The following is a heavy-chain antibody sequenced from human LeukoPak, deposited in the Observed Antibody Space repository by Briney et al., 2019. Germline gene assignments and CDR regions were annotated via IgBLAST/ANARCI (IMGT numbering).Heavy chain of an antibody. CDR2: TNHSGST. CDR1: GGSFSGYY. CDR3: ARGVAVTTGSYYYYMDV. Sequence: PSETLSLTCAVYGGSFSGYYWSWIRQPPGKGLEWIGETNHSGSTNYNPSLKSRVTISVDTSKNQFSLKLSSVTAADTAVYYCARGVAVTTGSYYYYMDVWGKGTTVTVSS. V-gene: IGHV4-34*01. D-gene: IGHD4-11*01. J-gene: IGHJ6*03.